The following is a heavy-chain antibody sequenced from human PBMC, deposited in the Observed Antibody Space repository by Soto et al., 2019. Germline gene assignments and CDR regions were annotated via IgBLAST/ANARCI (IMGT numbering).Heavy chain of an antibody. Sequence: GGSLRLSCAASGFTFSSCAMSWVRQAPGKGLEWVSAISGSGGSTYYADSVKGRFTISRDNSKNTLYLQMNSLRAEDTAVYYCAKFGGATYSGTLDYWGQGTLVTVSS. CDR2: ISGSGGST. CDR1: GFTFSSCA. J-gene: IGHJ4*02. V-gene: IGHV3-23*01. D-gene: IGHD1-26*01. CDR3: AKFGGATYSGTLDY.